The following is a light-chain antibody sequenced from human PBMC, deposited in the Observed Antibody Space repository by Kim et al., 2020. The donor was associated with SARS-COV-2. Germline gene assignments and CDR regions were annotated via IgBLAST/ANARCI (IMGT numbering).Light chain of an antibody. V-gene: IGLV2-8*01. CDR2: EVN. CDR3: TSYAGSNNLDV. Sequence: VTISGTGTSSDIGAYKYVSWYQQHPGKAPKLMIYEVNRRPSGVPDRFSGSKSGNTASLTVSGLQAEDEADYYCTSYAGSNNLDVFGTGTKVTVL. J-gene: IGLJ1*01. CDR1: SSDIGAYKY.